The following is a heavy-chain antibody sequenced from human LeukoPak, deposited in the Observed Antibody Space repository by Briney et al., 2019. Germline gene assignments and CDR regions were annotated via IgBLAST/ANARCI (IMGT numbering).Heavy chain of an antibody. V-gene: IGHV4-4*07. CDR2: IYSSGST. CDR3: ARASPHTSSLHIDS. CDR1: GGSISNFY. J-gene: IGHJ4*02. Sequence: SETLSLTCTVSGGSISNFYWDWIRQPADKGLEWIGRIYSSGSTNYNPSLKSRVTISVDTSKNQFSLKLNSVTAADTAVYYCARASPHTSSLHIDSWGQGSLVTVSS. D-gene: IGHD2-2*01.